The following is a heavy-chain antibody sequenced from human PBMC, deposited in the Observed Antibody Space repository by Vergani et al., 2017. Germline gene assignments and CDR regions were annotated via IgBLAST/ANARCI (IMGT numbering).Heavy chain of an antibody. D-gene: IGHD6-13*01. CDR2: ISSSSSYI. CDR1: GFTFSSYS. J-gene: IGHJ3*02. CDR3: ARETSSSWYISDAFDI. V-gene: IGHV3-21*01. Sequence: EVQLLESGGGLVQPGGSLRLSCAASGFTFSSYSMNWVRQAPGKGLEWVSSISSSSSYIYYADSVKGRFTISRDNAKNSLYLQMNSLRAEDTAVYYCARETSSSWYISDAFDIWGQGTMVTVSS.